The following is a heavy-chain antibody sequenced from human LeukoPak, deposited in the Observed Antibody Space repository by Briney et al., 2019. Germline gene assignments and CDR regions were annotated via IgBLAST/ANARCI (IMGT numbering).Heavy chain of an antibody. CDR1: GFTFSSYG. J-gene: IGHJ4*02. Sequence: GGSLRLSCAASGFTFSSYGMHWVRQAPGKGLEWVAVIWYDGSNKYYADSVKGRFTISRDNSKNTLYLQMNSLRAEDTAVYYCARDEDVLRFLEWFPTLDYWGQGTLVTVSP. CDR3: ARDEDVLRFLEWFPTLDY. D-gene: IGHD3-3*01. V-gene: IGHV3-33*01. CDR2: IWYDGSNK.